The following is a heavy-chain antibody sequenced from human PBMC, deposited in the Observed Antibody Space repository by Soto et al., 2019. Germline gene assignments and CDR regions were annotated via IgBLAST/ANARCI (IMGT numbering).Heavy chain of an antibody. CDR1: GFTFSSYW. CDR2: IKQDGSEK. J-gene: IGHJ6*02. V-gene: IGHV3-7*01. D-gene: IGHD3-22*01. Sequence: GGSLRLSCAASGFTFSSYWMSWVRQAPGKGLEWVANIKQDGSEKYYVDSVKGRFTISRDNAKNSLYLQMNSLRAEDTAVYYCAREGYYDVYYYYGMDVWGQGTTVTVSS. CDR3: AREGYYDVYYYYGMDV.